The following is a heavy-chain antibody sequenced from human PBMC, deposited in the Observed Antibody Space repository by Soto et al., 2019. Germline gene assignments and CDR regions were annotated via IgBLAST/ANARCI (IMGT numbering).Heavy chain of an antibody. D-gene: IGHD6-19*01. CDR1: GFTFSSYD. CDR3: ARVMSSGWYPTYYYYGMDV. Sequence: GGSLRLSCAASGFTFSSYDMHWVRQATGKGLEWVSAIGTAGDTYYPGSVKGRFTISRENAKNSLYLQMNSLRAEDTAVYYCARVMSSGWYPTYYYYGMDVWGQGTTVTV. V-gene: IGHV3-13*01. CDR2: IGTAGDT. J-gene: IGHJ6*02.